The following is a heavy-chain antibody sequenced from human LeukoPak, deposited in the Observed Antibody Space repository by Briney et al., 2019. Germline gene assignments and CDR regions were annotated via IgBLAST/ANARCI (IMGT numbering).Heavy chain of an antibody. Sequence: ASVKVSCKASGYTFTSYGISWVRQAPGQGLEWMGWISAYAQKLQGRVTMTTDTSTSTAYMELRSLRSDDTAVYYCARRVPSYYSAFDIWGQGTMVTVSS. D-gene: IGHD3-10*01. V-gene: IGHV1-18*01. CDR1: GYTFTSYG. J-gene: IGHJ3*02. CDR2: ISA. CDR3: ARRVPSYYSAFDI.